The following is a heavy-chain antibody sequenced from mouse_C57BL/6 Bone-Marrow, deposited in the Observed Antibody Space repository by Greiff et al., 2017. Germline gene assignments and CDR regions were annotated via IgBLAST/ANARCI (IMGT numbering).Heavy chain of an antibody. V-gene: IGHV5-4*03. D-gene: IGHD2-2*01. CDR2: ISDGGSYT. CDR1: GFTFSSYA. CDR3: ARVVTTFLCWYFDV. J-gene: IGHJ1*03. Sequence: DVKLVESGGGLVKPGGSLKLSCAASGFTFSSYAMSWVRQTPEKRLEWVATISDGGSYTSYPDNVKGRFTISRDNDKNNLYLQMSHLKTEDAAMYYCARVVTTFLCWYFDVWGTGTTVTVSS.